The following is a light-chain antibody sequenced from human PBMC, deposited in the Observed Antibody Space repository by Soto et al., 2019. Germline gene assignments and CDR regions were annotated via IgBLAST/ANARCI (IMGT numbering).Light chain of an antibody. J-gene: IGLJ2*01. CDR2: RNN. CDR1: SSNIGSNY. V-gene: IGLV1-47*01. Sequence: QSVLTQPPSASGTPGLRVTISCSGSSSNIGSNYVYWYQQLPGTAPKLLIYRNNQRPSGVPDRFSGSKSGTSASLAISGLRSEDEADYYCAAWDDSLSGHVVFGGGTKVTVL. CDR3: AAWDDSLSGHVV.